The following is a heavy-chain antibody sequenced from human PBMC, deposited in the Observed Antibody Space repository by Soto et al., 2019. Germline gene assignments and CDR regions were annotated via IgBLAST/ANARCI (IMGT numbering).Heavy chain of an antibody. CDR1: GGSISSYY. CDR3: AREGDYYGFRVWDY. CDR2: IYYSGST. V-gene: IGHV4-59*01. D-gene: IGHD3-10*01. J-gene: IGHJ4*02. Sequence: SETLSLTCTVSGGSISSYYWSWIRQPPGKGLEWIGYIYYSGSTNYNPSLKSRVTISVDTSKNQFSLKLSSVTAADTAVYYCAREGDYYGFRVWDYWGQGTLVTVSS.